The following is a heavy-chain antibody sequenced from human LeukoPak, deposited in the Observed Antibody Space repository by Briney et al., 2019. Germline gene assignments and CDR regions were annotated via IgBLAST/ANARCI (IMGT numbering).Heavy chain of an antibody. V-gene: IGHV4-4*02. J-gene: IGHJ4*02. CDR1: GGSISRSNW. D-gene: IGHD3-10*01. CDR3: ARLWFGELVTDS. CDR2: TYCSGTT. Sequence: PSGTLSLTCAVSGGSISRSNWWSWVRQPPGKGLEWIGETYCSGTTNYNPSLKSRVTISVDTSKNQFSLKLRSVTAADTAVYYCARLWFGELVTDSWGQGTLVTVSS.